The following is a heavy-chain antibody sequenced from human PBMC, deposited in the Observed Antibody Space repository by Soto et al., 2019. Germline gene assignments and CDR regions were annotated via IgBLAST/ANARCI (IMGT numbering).Heavy chain of an antibody. Sequence: PSETLSLTCTVSGGSISSGGYYWSWIRQHPGKGLEWIGYIYYSGSTYYNPSLKSRVTISVDTSKNQFSLKLSSVTAADTAVYYCARFGSDFWSTPPRGWFDPWGQGTLVTVS. CDR1: GGSISSGGYY. J-gene: IGHJ5*02. V-gene: IGHV4-31*03. D-gene: IGHD3-3*01. CDR2: IYYSGST. CDR3: ARFGSDFWSTPPRGWFDP.